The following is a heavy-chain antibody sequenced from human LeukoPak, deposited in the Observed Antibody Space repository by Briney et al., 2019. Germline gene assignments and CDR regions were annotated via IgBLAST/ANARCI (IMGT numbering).Heavy chain of an antibody. V-gene: IGHV1-18*01. J-gene: IGHJ6*03. CDR1: GYTFTSYG. CDR2: ISAYNGNT. Sequence: EASVKVSCKASGYTFTSYGISWVRQAPGQGLEWMGWISAYNGNTNYAQKLQGRVTMSTDTSTSTAYMELRSLRSDDTAVYYCARVGGSGSYYNRLYYYYYMDVWGKGTTVTISS. D-gene: IGHD3-10*01. CDR3: ARVGGSGSYYNRLYYYYYMDV.